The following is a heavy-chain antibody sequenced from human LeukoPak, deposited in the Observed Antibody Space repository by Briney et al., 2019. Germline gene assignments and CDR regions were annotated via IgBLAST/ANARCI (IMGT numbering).Heavy chain of an antibody. V-gene: IGHV3-7*01. CDR3: ARSREGRDAFDI. CDR2: IKLDGSDK. J-gene: IGHJ3*02. CDR1: GFTFNKYW. Sequence: GGSLRLSCATSGFTFNKYWMSWVRQAPGKGLEWVANIKLDGSDKFYVDSVKGRFTISRDNAQNSLYLQMNSLRAEDTAVYYCARSREGRDAFDIWGQGKMVTVSS. D-gene: IGHD2-15*01.